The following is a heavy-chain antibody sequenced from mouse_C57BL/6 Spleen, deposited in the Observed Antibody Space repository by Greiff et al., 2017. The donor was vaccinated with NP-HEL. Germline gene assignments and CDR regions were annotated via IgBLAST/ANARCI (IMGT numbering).Heavy chain of an antibody. J-gene: IGHJ4*01. CDR2: IWSDGST. CDR3: ARQDSNPYYAMDY. V-gene: IGHV2-6-1*01. Sequence: VQGVESGPGLVAPSQSLSITCTVSGFSFTSYGVHWVRQPPGKGLEWLVVIWSDGSTTYNSALKSRLSISKDNSKSQVFLKMNSLQTDDTAMYYCARQDSNPYYAMDYWGQGTSVTVSS. D-gene: IGHD2-5*01. CDR1: GFSFTSYG.